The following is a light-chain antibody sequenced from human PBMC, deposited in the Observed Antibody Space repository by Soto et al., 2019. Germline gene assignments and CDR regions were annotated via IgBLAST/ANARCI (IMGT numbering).Light chain of an antibody. CDR2: GAS. Sequence: EIVLTQSPGTLSLSPWERATLSCRASQSVSNNYLAWYQQKPGQTPRLLIYGASNRATGIPDRFSGSGSGTDFTLTISRLEPEDFAVYSCQQYYKWPPITFGQGTRLEIK. V-gene: IGKV3-20*01. CDR3: QQYYKWPPIT. CDR1: QSVSNNY. J-gene: IGKJ5*01.